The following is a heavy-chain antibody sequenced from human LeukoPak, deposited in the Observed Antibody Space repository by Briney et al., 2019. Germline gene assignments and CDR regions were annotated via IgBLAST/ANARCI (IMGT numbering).Heavy chain of an antibody. CDR2: IYYSGTT. V-gene: IGHV4-59*01. D-gene: IGHD6-6*01. Sequence: SETLSLTCTVSGGSISSYYWSWIRQPPGKGLEWIGYIYYSGTTNYNPSLKSRVTISKDPSKNQISLKLTSVTHADTAVYYCARGSNWFDPWGQGILVTVSS. CDR3: ARGSNWFDP. CDR1: GGSISSYY. J-gene: IGHJ5*02.